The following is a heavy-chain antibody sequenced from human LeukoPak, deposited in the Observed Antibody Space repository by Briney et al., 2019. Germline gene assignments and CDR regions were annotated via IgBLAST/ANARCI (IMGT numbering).Heavy chain of an antibody. V-gene: IGHV3-23*01. D-gene: IGHD5-18*01. CDR1: GFTFSSYA. Sequence: GGSLRLSCAASGFTFSSYAMSWVRQAPGKGLEWVSAISGSGGSTYYADSVKGRFTISRDNSKNTLYLQMDSLRAEDTAVYFCAKDLDGDTAMTTDYWGQGTLVTVSS. CDR3: AKDLDGDTAMTTDY. J-gene: IGHJ4*02. CDR2: ISGSGGST.